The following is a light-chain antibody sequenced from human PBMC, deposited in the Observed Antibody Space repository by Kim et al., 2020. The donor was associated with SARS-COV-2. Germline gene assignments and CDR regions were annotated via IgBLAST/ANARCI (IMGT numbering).Light chain of an antibody. CDR3: AVWDDSLNGGV. J-gene: IGLJ2*01. CDR1: RSNIGSNS. Sequence: QSVLTQPPSASGTPGQRVTISCSGSRSNIGSNSVNWYQQLPGTAPKLLIYRDDERPSGVPDRFSGSKSGASASVAISGLQSEDEADYYCAVWDDSLNGGVFGGGTKLTVL. CDR2: RDD. V-gene: IGLV1-44*01.